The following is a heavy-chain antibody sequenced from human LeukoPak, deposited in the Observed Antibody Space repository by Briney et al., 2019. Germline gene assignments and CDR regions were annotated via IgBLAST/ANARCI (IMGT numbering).Heavy chain of an antibody. D-gene: IGHD2-21*02. J-gene: IGHJ4*02. V-gene: IGHV4-39*01. CDR1: GGSISSSNYY. Sequence: SETLSLTCTVSGGSISSSNYYWGWIPQPPGKGLEWIVRIDVSGSTYHNPSLKSRLTISVDTSNNTLSLQLTCVTAADTAVYFCARHLDRRLVTDWGQGKLVTVSS. CDR2: IDVSGST. CDR3: ARHLDRRLVTD.